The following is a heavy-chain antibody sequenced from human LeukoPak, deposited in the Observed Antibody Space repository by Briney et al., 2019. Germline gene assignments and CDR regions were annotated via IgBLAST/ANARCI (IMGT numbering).Heavy chain of an antibody. CDR3: ARAPRYGRWLQLPHNYFDY. V-gene: IGHV1-69*13. CDR2: IIPIFGTA. Sequence: SVKVSCKASGGTFSSYAISWVRQAPGQGLEWMGGIIPIFGTANYAQKFQGRVTITADESTSTAYMELSSLRSEDTAVYYCARAPRYGRWLQLPHNYFDYWGQGTLVTVSS. D-gene: IGHD5-24*01. CDR1: GGTFSSYA. J-gene: IGHJ4*02.